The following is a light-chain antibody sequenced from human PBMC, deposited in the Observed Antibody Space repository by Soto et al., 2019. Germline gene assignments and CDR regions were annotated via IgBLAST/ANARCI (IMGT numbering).Light chain of an antibody. J-gene: IGLJ3*02. V-gene: IGLV2-14*01. CDR2: DVS. CDR3: TSYTSTSTLV. Sequence: QSVLTQPASVSGSPGQSITIPCTGTSSDVGANDYVSWYQQHPGKAPKLMIYDVSYRPSGVSHRFSGSKSGNTASLTISGLQAEDEAGYYCTSYTSTSTLVFGGGTKLTVL. CDR1: SSDVGANDY.